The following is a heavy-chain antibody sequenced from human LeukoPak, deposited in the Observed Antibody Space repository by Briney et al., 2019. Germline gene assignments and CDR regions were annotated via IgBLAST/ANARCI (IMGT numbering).Heavy chain of an antibody. D-gene: IGHD2-15*01. Sequence: SETLSLTCAVYGGSFSGYYWSWIRQPPGKGLEWIGEINHSGSTNYNPSLKSRVTISVDTSKNQFSLKLSSVTAAGTAVYYCARDPRYCSGGSCFGYWGQGTLVTVSS. J-gene: IGHJ4*02. CDR3: ARDPRYCSGGSCFGY. CDR2: INHSGST. V-gene: IGHV4-34*01. CDR1: GGSFSGYY.